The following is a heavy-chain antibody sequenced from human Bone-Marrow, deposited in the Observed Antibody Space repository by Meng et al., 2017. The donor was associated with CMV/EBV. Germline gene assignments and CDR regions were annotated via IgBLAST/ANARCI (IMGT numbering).Heavy chain of an antibody. CDR1: GFTFDDYA. D-gene: IGHD3-3*01. CDR2: ISWNSGSI. V-gene: IGHV3-9*01. CDR3: ARDRGYDFWSGYSSYYYYYYGMDV. J-gene: IGHJ6*02. Sequence: SLKISCAASGFTFDDYAMHWVRQAPGKGLEWVSGISWNSGSIGYADSVKGRFTISRDNAKNSLYLQMNSLRAEDTAVYYCARDRGYDFWSGYSSYYYYYYGMDVWGQGTTVTVSS.